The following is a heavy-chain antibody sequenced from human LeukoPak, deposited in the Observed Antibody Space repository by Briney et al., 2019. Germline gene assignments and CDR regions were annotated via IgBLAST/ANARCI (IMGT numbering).Heavy chain of an antibody. CDR1: GFTLSNYG. V-gene: IGHV3-48*01. D-gene: IGHD6-6*01. CDR3: ARGGAARPDY. Sequence: GGSLRLSCVASGFTLSNYGMNWVRQAPGKGLDWVSYISSTSSAKNYADSVKGRFTISRDNGKRSLYLQMDSLGVEDTGVYYCARGGAARPDYWGQGTLVTVSS. J-gene: IGHJ4*02. CDR2: ISSTSSAK.